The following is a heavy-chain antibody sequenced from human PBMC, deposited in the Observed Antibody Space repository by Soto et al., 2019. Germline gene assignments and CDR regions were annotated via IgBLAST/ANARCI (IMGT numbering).Heavy chain of an antibody. D-gene: IGHD3-10*01. CDR1: GYTFTSYA. J-gene: IGHJ1*01. V-gene: IGHV1-3*01. Sequence: ASVKVSCKASGYTFTSYAMHWVRQAPGQRLEWMGWINAGNGNTKYSQKFQGRVTITRDTSASTAYMELSSLRSEDTAVYYCARSTMVRGVINKYFQHWGQGTLVTVSS. CDR2: INAGNGNT. CDR3: ARSTMVRGVINKYFQH.